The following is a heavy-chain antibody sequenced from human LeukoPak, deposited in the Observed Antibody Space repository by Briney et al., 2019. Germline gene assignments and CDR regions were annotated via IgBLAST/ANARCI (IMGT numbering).Heavy chain of an antibody. J-gene: IGHJ4*02. Sequence: GGSLRLSCAASGISFSSYWMHWVRHAPGKGLVWVSRINSDGSSITYADSVKGRFTVSRDNAKNTLYLQMNSLRAEDAAVYYCVGVWQYFDYWGQGTLVTVSS. CDR3: VGVWQYFDY. CDR1: GISFSSYW. CDR2: INSDGSSI. V-gene: IGHV3-74*01. D-gene: IGHD5/OR15-5a*01.